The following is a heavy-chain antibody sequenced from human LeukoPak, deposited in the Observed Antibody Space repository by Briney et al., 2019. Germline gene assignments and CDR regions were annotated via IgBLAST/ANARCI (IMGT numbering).Heavy chain of an antibody. Sequence: ASVKVSCKASGYTFTSYGISWVRQAPGQGLEWMGWISAYNGNTNYAQKLQGRVTMTTDTSTSTAYMELRSLRSDDTAVYYCARVQSDNYDFWSGYYGAGPIYFDYWGQGTLVTVSS. D-gene: IGHD3-3*01. CDR2: ISAYNGNT. V-gene: IGHV1-18*01. J-gene: IGHJ4*02. CDR3: ARVQSDNYDFWSGYYGAGPIYFDY. CDR1: GYTFTSYG.